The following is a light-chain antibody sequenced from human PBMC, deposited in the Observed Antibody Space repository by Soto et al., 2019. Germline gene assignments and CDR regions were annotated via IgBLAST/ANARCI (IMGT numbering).Light chain of an antibody. CDR1: SSNIGAGHD. J-gene: IGLJ1*01. CDR3: QSYDTSLSGFYV. V-gene: IGLV1-40*01. CDR2: GNN. Sequence: QSVLTQPPSVSGAPGQRVTISCTGTSSNIGAGHDAHWYHQLPGRAPRLLIYGNNNRPSGVPDRFFGFKSGSSASLGISGLQAEDEGDYYCQSYDTSLSGFYVFGTGTKVTVL.